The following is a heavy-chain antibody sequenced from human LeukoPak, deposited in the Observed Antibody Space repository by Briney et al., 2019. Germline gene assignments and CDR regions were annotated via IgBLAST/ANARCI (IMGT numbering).Heavy chain of an antibody. D-gene: IGHD6-13*01. CDR1: GFTVSSNY. CDR2: IYSGGST. CDR3: ARDIAGAHYYYYHMDV. Sequence: PGGSLRLSCAASGFTVSSNYMSWVRQAPGKGLEWVSVIYSGGSTYYADSVKGRFTISRDNSKNTLYLQMNSLRAEDTAVYYCARDIAGAHYYYYHMDVWGKGTTVTVSS. J-gene: IGHJ6*03. V-gene: IGHV3-53*01.